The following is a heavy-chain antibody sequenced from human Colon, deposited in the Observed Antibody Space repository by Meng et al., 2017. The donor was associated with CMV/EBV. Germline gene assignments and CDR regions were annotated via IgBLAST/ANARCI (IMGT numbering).Heavy chain of an antibody. CDR1: GFTVSGNY. D-gene: IGHD3-3*01. Sequence: GGSLRLSCAASGFTVSGNYMSWVRQAPGKGLEWVSVFYSGGGTYYADSVKGRFTISRDNSKNTLYLQMNSLRAEDTAVYYCARESPDPVLRFLEWLLYNGMDVWGQGTTVTVSS. V-gene: IGHV3-66*02. J-gene: IGHJ6*02. CDR3: ARESPDPVLRFLEWLLYNGMDV. CDR2: FYSGGGT.